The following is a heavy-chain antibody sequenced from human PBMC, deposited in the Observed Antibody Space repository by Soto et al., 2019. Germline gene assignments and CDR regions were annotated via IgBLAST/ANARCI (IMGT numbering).Heavy chain of an antibody. J-gene: IGHJ6*02. CDR3: ARKPSPGLSQEGYGMDV. D-gene: IGHD3-9*01. V-gene: IGHV1-2*04. CDR2: INPNSGGT. Sequence: ASVKVSCKASGYTFTGYYMHWVRQAPGQGLEWMGWINPNSGGTNYAQKFQGWVTMTRDTSISTAYMELSRLRSDDTAVYYCARKPSPGLSQEGYGMDVWGQGTTVTVSS. CDR1: GYTFTGYY.